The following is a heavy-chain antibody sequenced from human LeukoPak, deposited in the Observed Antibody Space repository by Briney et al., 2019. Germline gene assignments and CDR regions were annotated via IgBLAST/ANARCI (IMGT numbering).Heavy chain of an antibody. Sequence: SETLSLTCTVSGGSISSSSYYWGWIRQPPGKGLEWIGSIYYSGSTYYNPSLKSRVTISVDTSKNQFSLKLSSVTAADTAVYYCARQYPWGNFDLWGRGTLVTVSS. CDR1: GGSISSSSYY. J-gene: IGHJ2*01. D-gene: IGHD3-16*01. CDR2: IYYSGST. V-gene: IGHV4-39*01. CDR3: ARQYPWGNFDL.